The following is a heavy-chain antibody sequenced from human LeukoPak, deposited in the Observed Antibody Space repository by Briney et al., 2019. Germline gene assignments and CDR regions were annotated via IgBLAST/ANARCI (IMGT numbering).Heavy chain of an antibody. V-gene: IGHV3-30*04. CDR1: GFTFSSYA. CDR2: ISYDGNNK. Sequence: GRSLRLSCAASGFTFSSYAMHWVRQAPGKGLECVAVISYDGNNKFHADSVRGRLTISRDNSKGTLYLQMNSLRDEDTAVYYCARADIVAVVAAAALDYWGQGTLVTVSS. J-gene: IGHJ4*02. CDR3: ARADIVAVVAAAALDY. D-gene: IGHD2-15*01.